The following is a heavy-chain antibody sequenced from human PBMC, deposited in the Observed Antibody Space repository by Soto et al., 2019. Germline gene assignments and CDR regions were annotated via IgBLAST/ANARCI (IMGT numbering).Heavy chain of an antibody. D-gene: IGHD4-17*01. V-gene: IGHV3-30*18. Sequence: QVQLVESGGGVVQPGRSLRLSCVASGFIFGSYGMHWGRQAPGEGLEWVAVISYDGTNKYYADSVKGRFTISRDNSKNTLWLQMNSLRAEDTAVYYCAQVPRYTVTPPDDYWGQGTLVTVSS. J-gene: IGHJ4*02. CDR3: AQVPRYTVTPPDDY. CDR2: ISYDGTNK. CDR1: GFIFGSYG.